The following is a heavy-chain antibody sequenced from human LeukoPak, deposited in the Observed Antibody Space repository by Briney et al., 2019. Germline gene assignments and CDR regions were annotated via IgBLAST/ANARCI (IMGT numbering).Heavy chain of an antibody. CDR1: GFSFSDYS. V-gene: IGHV3-21*06. CDR3: LRGDRRDY. J-gene: IGHJ4*02. Sequence: GGSLRLSCAASGFSFSDYSMIWVRQAPGKGLEWVSSLSSSRSYIYYADSVKGRFTISRDNAKDSLYLQMNSLRVEDTAVYYCLRGDRRDYWGQGTLVTVSS. CDR2: LSSSRSYI.